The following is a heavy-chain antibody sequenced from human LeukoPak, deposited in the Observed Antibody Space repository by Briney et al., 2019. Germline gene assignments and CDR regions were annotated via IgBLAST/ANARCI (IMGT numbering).Heavy chain of an antibody. CDR3: ARVLHAPYLIDS. CDR1: GSSITSTYY. V-gene: IGHV4-38-2*02. J-gene: IGHJ4*02. D-gene: IGHD2-8*01. CDR2: VFRLQTVRT. Sequence: SETLSLTCTVSGSSITSTYYWAWFRQPPGKGLEWIATVFRLQTVRTFNNPSLESRVTMSLDPSQKQFSLNLTSVTAADTALYFCARVLHAPYLIDSWGQGTLVTVSS.